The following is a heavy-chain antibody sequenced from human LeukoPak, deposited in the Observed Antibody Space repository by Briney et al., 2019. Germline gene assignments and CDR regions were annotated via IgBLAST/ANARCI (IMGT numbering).Heavy chain of an antibody. CDR3: ARGDGYNYVDY. Sequence: PSETLSLTCSVSGGSISGYYWNWIRQPPGKGLEWIGFINDGGSTNYNPSLKSRVTMSVDTSKNQFSLKLNSVTAADSAVYYCARGDGYNYVDYWGQGTLVTVSS. J-gene: IGHJ4*02. V-gene: IGHV4-4*09. D-gene: IGHD5-24*01. CDR1: GGSISGYY. CDR2: INDGGST.